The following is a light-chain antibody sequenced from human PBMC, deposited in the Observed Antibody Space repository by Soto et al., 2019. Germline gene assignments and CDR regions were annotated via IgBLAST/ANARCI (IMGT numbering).Light chain of an antibody. CDR3: QHYDHLPPLS. CDR1: QDIKNY. CDR2: DAS. V-gene: IGKV1-33*01. Sequence: DIQMTQSPSSLSASVGDRVTITCQASQDIKNYLNWYQQKPGKAPNLLIYDASNLKTGVPSRFSGSGYGTHFTFTISSLQPEDIATYYCQHYDHLPPLSFGGGTKVEIE. J-gene: IGKJ4*01.